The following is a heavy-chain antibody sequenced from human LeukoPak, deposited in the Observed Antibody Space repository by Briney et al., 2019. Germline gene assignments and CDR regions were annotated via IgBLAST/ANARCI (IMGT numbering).Heavy chain of an antibody. Sequence: PGGSLRLSCAASGFTFSSYRMNWVRQAPGKGLEWVSSISSSSSYIYYADSVKGRLTIYRDNAKNPLYLRMNSLRAGDTAVYYCARGGGSYFDFWGQGTLVTVSS. CDR3: ARGGGSYFDF. D-gene: IGHD1-26*01. V-gene: IGHV3-21*01. CDR1: GFTFSSYR. J-gene: IGHJ4*02. CDR2: ISSSSSYI.